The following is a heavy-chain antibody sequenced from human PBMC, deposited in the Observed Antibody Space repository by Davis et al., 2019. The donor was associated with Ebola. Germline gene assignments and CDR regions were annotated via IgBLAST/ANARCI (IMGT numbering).Heavy chain of an antibody. D-gene: IGHD4-17*01. V-gene: IGHV1-18*01. CDR1: GYTFTSYG. CDR2: ISAYNGNT. Sequence: ASVKVSCKASGYTFTSYGISWVRQAPGQGLEWMGWISAYNGNTNYAQKLQGRVTMTRDTSTSTVYMELSSLRSEDTAVYYCARDLAHDYGDYGDYWGQGTLVTVSS. J-gene: IGHJ4*02. CDR3: ARDLAHDYGDYGDY.